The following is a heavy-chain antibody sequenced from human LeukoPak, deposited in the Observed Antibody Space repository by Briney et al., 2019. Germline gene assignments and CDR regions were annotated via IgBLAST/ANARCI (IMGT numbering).Heavy chain of an antibody. CDR3: TRNGGGLGY. CDR2: IHAIGGGGHT. V-gene: IGHV3-23*01. D-gene: IGHD3-16*01. CDR1: GFTFSNYD. J-gene: IGHJ4*02. Sequence: GGSLRFSCAASGFTFSNYDMIWVRQAPGKGLEWVSSIHAIGGGGHTYSADSVKGRFTTSRDDSKNTLFLQMHSLTAEDTAVYYCTRNGGGLGYWGQGALVTVSS.